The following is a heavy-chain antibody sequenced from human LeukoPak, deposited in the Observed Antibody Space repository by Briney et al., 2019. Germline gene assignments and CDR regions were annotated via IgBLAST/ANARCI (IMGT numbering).Heavy chain of an antibody. CDR2: INHSGST. D-gene: IGHD1-14*01. Sequence: SETLSLACAVYGGSFSGYYWSWIRQPPGKGLEWIGEINHSGSTNYNPSLKSRVTISVDTSKNQFSLKLSSVTAADTAVYYCARTGRLETFDYWGQGTLVTVSS. CDR3: ARTGRLETFDY. J-gene: IGHJ4*02. V-gene: IGHV4-34*01. CDR1: GGSFSGYY.